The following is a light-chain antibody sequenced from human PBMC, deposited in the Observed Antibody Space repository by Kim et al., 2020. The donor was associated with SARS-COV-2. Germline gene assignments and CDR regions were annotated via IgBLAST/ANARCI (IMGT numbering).Light chain of an antibody. CDR2: AKN. V-gene: IGLV3-19*01. CDR3: HSRDSIGNDVI. CDR1: SLRSSY. J-gene: IGLJ2*01. Sequence: ALGQTVRITWQGDSLRSSYASWYQQKPGQAPILVVFAKNNRPSGIPDRFSGSSSGSTASLTIAGAQAEDEADYYCHSRDSIGNDVIFGGGTQLTVL.